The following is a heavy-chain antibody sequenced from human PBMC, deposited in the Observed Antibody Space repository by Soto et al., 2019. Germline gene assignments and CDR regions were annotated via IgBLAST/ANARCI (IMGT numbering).Heavy chain of an antibody. Sequence: GASVKVSCKASGYTFTRYGISWVRQAPGQGPEWMGWISAYNGNTNYAQKLQGRVTMTTDTSTSTAYMELRSLRSDDTAVYYCARDPLTRWLRPSKDYWGQGTLVTVSS. J-gene: IGHJ4*02. V-gene: IGHV1-18*01. CDR3: ARDPLTRWLRPSKDY. CDR2: ISAYNGNT. D-gene: IGHD5-12*01. CDR1: GYTFTRYG.